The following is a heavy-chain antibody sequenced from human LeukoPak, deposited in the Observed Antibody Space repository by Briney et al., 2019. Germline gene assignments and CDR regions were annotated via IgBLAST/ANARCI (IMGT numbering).Heavy chain of an antibody. CDR2: ISAYNGNT. V-gene: IGHV1-18*01. J-gene: IGHJ4*02. D-gene: IGHD3-3*01. CDR1: GYTFTSYG. CDR3: ARGAYDFWSGYYPFDY. Sequence: GASVKVSCKASGYTFTSYGISWVRQAPGQGLEWMGWISAYNGNTNYAQKLQGRVTMTTDTSTSTAYMELRSQRSDDTAVYYCARGAYDFWSGYYPFDYWGQGTLVTVSS.